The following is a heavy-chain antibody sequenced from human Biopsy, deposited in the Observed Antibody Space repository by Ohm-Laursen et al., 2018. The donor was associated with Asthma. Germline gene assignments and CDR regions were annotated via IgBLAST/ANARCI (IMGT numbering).Heavy chain of an antibody. CDR3: VRHQYSSSWSTFDY. V-gene: IGHV4-39*01. CDR2: MYHSGSP. J-gene: IGHJ4*02. D-gene: IGHD3-22*01. Sequence: SDTLSLTCAVYGGSFSSNYWGWNRQPPGKGMEWIGSMYHSGSPYYHPSLKSRATISVDTSKNQLSLKMSFVTAADTAVYFCVRHQYSSSWSTFDYWGQGALVTVSS. CDR1: GGSFSSNY.